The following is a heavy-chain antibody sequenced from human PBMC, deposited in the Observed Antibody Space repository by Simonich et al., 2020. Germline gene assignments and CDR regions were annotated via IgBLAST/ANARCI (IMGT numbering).Heavy chain of an antibody. CDR2: INHSGST. D-gene: IGHD5-18*01. CDR1: GGSFSGYY. CDR3: ARKQLWFAFDI. V-gene: IGHV4-34*01. Sequence: QVQLQQWGAGLLKPSETLSLTCAVYGGSFSGYYWSWIRQPPGKGLEGIGEINHSGSTNYNPSLKSRVTISVDTSKNQFSLKLSSVTAADTAVYYFARKQLWFAFDIWGQGTMVTVSS. J-gene: IGHJ3*02.